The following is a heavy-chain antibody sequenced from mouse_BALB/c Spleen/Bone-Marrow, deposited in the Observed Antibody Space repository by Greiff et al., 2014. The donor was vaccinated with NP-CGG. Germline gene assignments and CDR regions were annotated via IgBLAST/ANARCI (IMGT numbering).Heavy chain of an antibody. Sequence: VQLQQSGPELVKPGASVKISCKASGYAFSSSWMNWVKQRPGQGHEWIGRIYPGDGDTNYNGKFKGKATLTADKSSSTAYMQLSSLDYVDSEVYFSVRGGNYRFAYWGQGTTLTVSS. CDR2: IYPGDGDT. V-gene: IGHV1-82*01. CDR1: GYAFSSSW. CDR3: VRGGNYRFAY. J-gene: IGHJ2*01. D-gene: IGHD2-1*01.